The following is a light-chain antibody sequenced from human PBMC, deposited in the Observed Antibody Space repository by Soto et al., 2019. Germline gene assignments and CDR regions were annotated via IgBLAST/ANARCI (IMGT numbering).Light chain of an antibody. CDR1: QGISSF. Sequence: DIQLTQSPSFLSASVGDRVTITCRASQGISSFLAWYQQKPGGTPKLLIYAASTLQSGVPSRFSGSGSGTDFTLTITSLQPEDFATYYCQQLHTYPYTFGQGTKLVIK. CDR3: QQLHTYPYT. V-gene: IGKV1-9*01. CDR2: AAS. J-gene: IGKJ2*01.